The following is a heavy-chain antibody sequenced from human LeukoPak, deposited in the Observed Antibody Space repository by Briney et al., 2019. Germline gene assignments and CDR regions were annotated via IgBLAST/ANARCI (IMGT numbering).Heavy chain of an antibody. CDR3: AKDGIAVAED. CDR2: ISYDGSNK. D-gene: IGHD6-19*01. CDR1: GFTFSKYG. J-gene: IGHJ4*02. V-gene: IGHV3-30*18. Sequence: GGSLRLSCAASGFTFSKYGMHWVRQAPGKGLEWLAVISYDGSNKYYAESVKGRLTISRDNSKNTMYLQMNSLRGEDTAVYYCAKDGIAVAEDWGQGTVVSVSS.